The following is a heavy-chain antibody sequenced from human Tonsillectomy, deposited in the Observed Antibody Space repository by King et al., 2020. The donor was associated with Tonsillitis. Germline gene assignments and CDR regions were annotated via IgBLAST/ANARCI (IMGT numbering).Heavy chain of an antibody. Sequence: GGGGGGPGGSLRLSGAASGFTFSDYYMSWIRQAPGKGLEWVSYISSSGSTIYYADSVKGRFTIPRDNAKNSLYLQMNSPRAEDTAVYYCAGGGGYFFRPVDYWGKGTLVTVSS. V-gene: IGHV3-11*01. CDR1: GFTFSDYY. J-gene: IGHJ4*02. D-gene: IGHD1-26*01. CDR3: AGGGGYFFRPVDY. CDR2: ISSSGSTI.